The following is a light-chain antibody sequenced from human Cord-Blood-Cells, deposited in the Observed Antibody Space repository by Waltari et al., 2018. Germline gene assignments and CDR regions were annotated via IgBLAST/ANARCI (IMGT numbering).Light chain of an antibody. CDR2: AAS. V-gene: IGKV1-39*01. CDR1: QSISSD. J-gene: IGKJ1*01. Sequence: DLQLTQSPSSMSASVGDRVTITCRESQSISSDLNWYQQKPGKAPKLLIYAASSLQSGVPSRFSGSGSGTEFTLTIISLQPEDFATYYCQQSDSTTWTFGQGTKVEIK. CDR3: QQSDSTTWT.